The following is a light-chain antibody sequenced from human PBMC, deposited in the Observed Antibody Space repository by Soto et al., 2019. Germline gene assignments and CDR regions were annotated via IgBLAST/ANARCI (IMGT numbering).Light chain of an antibody. Sequence: RASQSVCSTFLAWNQQRPGQPPRLVISGPSSRATGIPDRFSGSGSGTDSTLTISRLEPDDFATYYCQQYSSYWTFAQGTKVDIK. CDR2: GPS. J-gene: IGKJ1*01. CDR3: QQYSSYWT. V-gene: IGKV3-20*01. CDR1: QSVCSTF.